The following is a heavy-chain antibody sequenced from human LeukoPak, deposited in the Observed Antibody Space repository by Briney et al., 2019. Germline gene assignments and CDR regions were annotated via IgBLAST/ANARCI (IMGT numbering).Heavy chain of an antibody. CDR1: GFTFDDYA. V-gene: IGHV3-9*01. CDR3: AKAFTWYNWNADAFDI. D-gene: IGHD1-1*01. Sequence: GRSLRLSCAASGFTFDDYAMHWVRQAPGKGLEWVSGISWNSGSIGYADSVKGRFTISRDNAKNSLYLQMNSLRAEDTALYYCAKAFTWYNWNADAFDIWGQGTMVTVSS. J-gene: IGHJ3*02. CDR2: ISWNSGSI.